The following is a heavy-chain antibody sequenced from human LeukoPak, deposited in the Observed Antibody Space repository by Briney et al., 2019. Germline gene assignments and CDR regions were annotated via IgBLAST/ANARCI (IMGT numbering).Heavy chain of an antibody. CDR2: IHHSGTT. Sequence: SGTLSLTCAVSGDSISSNTWWTWVRQPPGKGLEWIGEIHHSGTTTYNASLKSRVTLSVDKSKNQCSLTLSSVTAADTAIYYCTSATDYKIDYWGQGTLVIVSS. CDR3: TSATDYKIDY. V-gene: IGHV4-4*02. D-gene: IGHD4-11*01. J-gene: IGHJ4*02. CDR1: GDSISSNTW.